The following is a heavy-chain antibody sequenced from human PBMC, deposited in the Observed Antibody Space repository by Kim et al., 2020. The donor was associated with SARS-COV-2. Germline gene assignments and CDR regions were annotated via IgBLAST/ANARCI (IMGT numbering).Heavy chain of an antibody. CDR2: ISSSGSTI. V-gene: IGHV3-11*04. J-gene: IGHJ5*02. CDR1: GFTFSDYY. Sequence: GGSLRLSCAASGFTFSDYYMSWIRQAPGKGLEWVSYISSSGSTIYYADSVKGRFTISRDNAKNSLYLQMNSLRAEDTAVYYCARGMVRGPRPPFDPWGQGTLVTVSS. CDR3: ARGMVRGPRPPFDP. D-gene: IGHD3-10*01.